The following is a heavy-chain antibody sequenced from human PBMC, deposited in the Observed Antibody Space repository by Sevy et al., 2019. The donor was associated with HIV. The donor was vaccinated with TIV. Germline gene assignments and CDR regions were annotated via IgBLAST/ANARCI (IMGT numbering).Heavy chain of an antibody. CDR2: LSYDGSTT. CDR3: ARDAGYSTYWSPFY. D-gene: IGHD6-25*01. V-gene: IGHV3-30-3*01. J-gene: IGHJ4*02. Sequence: GGSLRLSCAASGFTFSAHAMHWVRQGPGKGLEWVAVLSYDGSTTYYADSVKGRFTVSRDNSKNTLYLQMDSLRTEDTAVYYCARDAGYSTYWSPFYWGQGTLVTVSS. CDR1: GFTFSAHA.